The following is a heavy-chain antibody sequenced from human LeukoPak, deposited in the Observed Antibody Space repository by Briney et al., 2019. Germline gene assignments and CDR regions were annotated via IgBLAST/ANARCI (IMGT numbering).Heavy chain of an antibody. J-gene: IGHJ3*02. D-gene: IGHD3-22*01. CDR3: ARDLAYDSSGYYSPRIPLDI. CDR2: IIPIFGTA. Sequence: ASVKVSCKASGGTFSSYAISWVRQAPGQGLEWMGGIIPIFGTANYAQKFQGRVPITADESTSTAYMELSSLRSEDTAVYYCARDLAYDSSGYYSPRIPLDIWGQGTMVTVSS. V-gene: IGHV1-69*13. CDR1: GGTFSSYA.